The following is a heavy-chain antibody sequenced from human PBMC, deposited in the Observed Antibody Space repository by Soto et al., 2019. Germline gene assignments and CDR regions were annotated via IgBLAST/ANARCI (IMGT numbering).Heavy chain of an antibody. D-gene: IGHD2-15*01. Sequence: EVQLLESGVGLVQPGGSLRLSCAASGFTFSSYAMSWVRQAPGKGLEWVSAISGSGGSTYYADSVKGRFTISRDNSKNTLYLQMNSLRAEDTAVYYCAKVDCSGGSCYSALGYYYYGMDVWGQGTTVTVSS. CDR2: ISGSGGST. CDR3: AKVDCSGGSCYSALGYYYYGMDV. V-gene: IGHV3-23*01. J-gene: IGHJ6*02. CDR1: GFTFSSYA.